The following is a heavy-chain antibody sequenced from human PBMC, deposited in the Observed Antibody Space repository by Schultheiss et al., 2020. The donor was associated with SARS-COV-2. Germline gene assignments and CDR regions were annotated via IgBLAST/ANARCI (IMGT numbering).Heavy chain of an antibody. J-gene: IGHJ3*02. CDR2: INHSGST. D-gene: IGHD2-2*01. Sequence: GSLRLSCAVYGGSFSGYYWSWIRQPPGKGLEWIGEINHSGSTNYNPSLKSRVTISVDTSKNQFSLKLSSVTAADTAVYYCARTGWDAFDIWGQGTMVTVSS. CDR1: GGSFSGYY. V-gene: IGHV4-34*01. CDR3: ARTGWDAFDI.